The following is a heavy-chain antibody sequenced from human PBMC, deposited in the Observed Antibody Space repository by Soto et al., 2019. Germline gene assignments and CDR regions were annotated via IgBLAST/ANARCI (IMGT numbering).Heavy chain of an antibody. J-gene: IGHJ2*01. V-gene: IGHV4-4*07. Sequence: QVQLQESGPGLVKPSETLSLTCTVSGGSISSYYWSWIRQPAGKGLEWIGRIYTSGSTNYNPSLKSRVTMSVDTSKTQFSLELSSVTAADTAVYYCAREAGRDTAMVKKWYFDLWGRGTLVTVSS. CDR1: GGSISSYY. D-gene: IGHD5-18*01. CDR2: IYTSGST. CDR3: AREAGRDTAMVKKWYFDL.